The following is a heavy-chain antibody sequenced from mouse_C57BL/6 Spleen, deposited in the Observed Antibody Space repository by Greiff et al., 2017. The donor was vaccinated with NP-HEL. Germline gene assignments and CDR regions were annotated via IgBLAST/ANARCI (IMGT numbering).Heavy chain of an antibody. Sequence: EVQVVESGPGLVKPSQSLSLTCSVTGYSTTSGYYWNWIRQFPGNKLEWMGYISYDGSNNYNPSLKNRISITRDTSKNQFFLKLNSVTTEDTATYYCARGEGKNYDYDGWGFDVWGTGTTVTVSS. CDR3: ARGEGKNYDYDGWGFDV. V-gene: IGHV3-6*01. CDR1: GYSTTSGYY. CDR2: ISYDGSN. J-gene: IGHJ1*03. D-gene: IGHD2-4*01.